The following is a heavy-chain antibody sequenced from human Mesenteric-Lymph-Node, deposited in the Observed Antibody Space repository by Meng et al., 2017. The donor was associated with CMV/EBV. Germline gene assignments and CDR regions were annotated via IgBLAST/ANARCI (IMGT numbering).Heavy chain of an antibody. CDR3: ARGLREWEAFDY. D-gene: IGHD1-26*01. CDR2: SNAGNGNT. CDR1: GYTFTSYA. Sequence: ASVKVSCKASGYTFTSYAMHWVRQAPGQRLEWMGWSNAGNGNTKYSQEFQGRVTITRDTSASTAYMELSSLRSEDTAVYYCARGLREWEAFDYWGQGTLVTVSS. J-gene: IGHJ4*02. V-gene: IGHV1-3*02.